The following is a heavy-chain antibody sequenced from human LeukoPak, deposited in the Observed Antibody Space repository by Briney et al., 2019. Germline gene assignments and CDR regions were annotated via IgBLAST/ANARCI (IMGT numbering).Heavy chain of an antibody. CDR1: GGSISSYY. CDR3: ARDGRQTTSLGRSHTYCFDY. D-gene: IGHD4-17*01. V-gene: IGHV4-59*01. J-gene: IGHJ4*02. Sequence: SETLSLTCTVSGGSISSYYWSWIRQPPGKGLEWIGYMSYSGSSNYNPSLRSRVTISVDASKKQFSLKLSSVTAADTAVYYCARDGRQTTSLGRSHTYCFDYWGQGTLVTVSS. CDR2: MSYSGSS.